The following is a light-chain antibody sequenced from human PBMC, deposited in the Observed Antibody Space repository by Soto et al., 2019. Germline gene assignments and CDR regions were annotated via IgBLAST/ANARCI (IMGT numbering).Light chain of an antibody. CDR3: SSYTTSSTLI. J-gene: IGLJ2*01. V-gene: IGLV2-14*01. Sequence: QSVLTQPAXVSGXXXXXXXXXXXGTSSDVGGYNYVSWYQQHPGKAPKLMIYDVSNRPSGVSNRFSGSKSGNTASLTISGLQAEDEADYYCSSYTTSSTLIFGGGTKVTVL. CDR1: SSDVGGYNY. CDR2: DVS.